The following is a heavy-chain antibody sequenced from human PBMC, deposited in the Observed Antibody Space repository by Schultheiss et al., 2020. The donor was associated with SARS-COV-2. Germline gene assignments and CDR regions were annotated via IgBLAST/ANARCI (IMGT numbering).Heavy chain of an antibody. CDR1: GFTFSSYA. Sequence: GESLKISCAASGFTFSSYAMHWVRQAPGKGLEWVAVISYDGSNKYYADSVKGRFTISRDNSKNTLYLQMSSLRAEDTAVYYCVKDWGKGGYSYGLFDYWGQGTLVTVSS. V-gene: IGHV3-30*11. CDR2: ISYDGSNK. CDR3: VKDWGKGGYSYGLFDY. J-gene: IGHJ4*02. D-gene: IGHD5-18*01.